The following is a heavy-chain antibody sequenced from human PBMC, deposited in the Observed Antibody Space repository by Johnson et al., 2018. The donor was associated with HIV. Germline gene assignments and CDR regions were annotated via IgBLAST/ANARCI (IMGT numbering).Heavy chain of an antibody. CDR1: GFTFTSSG. CDR2: IQYDGTNK. Sequence: QVQLVESGGGVVQPGGSLLPSCAASGFTFTSSGMHWFLQLPGNGLAWLPFIQYDGTNKYYTDSVKVLFIISRDKAKNSLFLQMNSLRAGDTALYYCAREALDAFDIWGQGTMVTVSP. V-gene: IGHV3-30*02. J-gene: IGHJ3*02. CDR3: AREALDAFDI.